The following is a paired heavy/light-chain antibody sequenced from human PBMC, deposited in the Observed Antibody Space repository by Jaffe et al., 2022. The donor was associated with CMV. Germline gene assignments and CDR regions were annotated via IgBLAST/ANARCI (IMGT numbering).Light chain of an antibody. V-gene: IGKV3-20*01. Sequence: VLTQSPGTLSLSPGERATLSCRASQSLSSNYLAWYQQKPGQAPRLVIYDASSRATGIPDRFSGSGSGTDFTLTISRLEPEDFAVYFCHQYGTSPQTFGQGTKVDIK. CDR3: HQYGTSPQT. CDR2: DAS. CDR1: QSLSSNY. J-gene: IGKJ1*01.
Heavy chain of an antibody. CDR3: ARDGGKNYQYGDSGYQFDL. Sequence: QVHLVQSGAVVRKPGSSVKVSCKTSGGSFSSTGFSWVRQAPGQGLEWMGRIIPILKIPDSAQKFQGRVTITADTSTTTVYLELSSLRSEDTAVYFCARDGGKNYQYGDSGYQFDLWGQGTLVTVSS. CDR1: GGSFSSTG. CDR2: IIPILKIP. J-gene: IGHJ5*02. V-gene: IGHV1-69*09. D-gene: IGHD3-22*01.